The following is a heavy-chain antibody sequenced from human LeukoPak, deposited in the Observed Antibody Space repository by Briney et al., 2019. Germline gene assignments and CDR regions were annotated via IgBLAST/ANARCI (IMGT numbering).Heavy chain of an antibody. Sequence: PSETLSLTCTVSGGSISSSTYYWGWIRQPPGKGLEWIGSIYYSGSTYYNPSLKSRVTISVDTSKNQFSLKVNSVTAADTAVYYCARDLEGHFGGFYFDHWGQGTLVTVSS. CDR2: IYYSGST. D-gene: IGHD2-21*01. J-gene: IGHJ4*02. CDR1: GGSISSSTYY. V-gene: IGHV4-39*07. CDR3: ARDLEGHFGGFYFDH.